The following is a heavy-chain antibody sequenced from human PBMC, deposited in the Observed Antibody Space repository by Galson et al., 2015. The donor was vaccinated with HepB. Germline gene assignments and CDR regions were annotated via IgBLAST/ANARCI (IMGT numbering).Heavy chain of an antibody. V-gene: IGHV3-21*06. J-gene: IGHJ4*02. CDR2: ISSSSRDI. CDR1: GFTFRSYS. Sequence: SLRLSCAASGFTFRSYSMNWVRQAPGKGLEWVASISSSSRDIHYTDSVKGRFTISRDNAKNSLYLQVSSLRAEDTAVYYCARDSLNFDYWGQGTLVTVSS. CDR3: ARDSLNFDY.